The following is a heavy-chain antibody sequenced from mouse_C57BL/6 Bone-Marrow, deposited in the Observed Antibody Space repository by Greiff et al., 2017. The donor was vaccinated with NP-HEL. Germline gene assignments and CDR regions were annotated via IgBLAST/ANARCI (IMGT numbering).Heavy chain of an antibody. V-gene: IGHV1-55*01. CDR1: GYTFTSYW. D-gene: IGHD2-4*01. Sequence: QVQLQQPGAELVKPGASVKMSCKASGYTFTSYWITWVKQRPGQGLEWIGDIYPGSGSTNYNEKFKSKATLTVDTSSSTAYMQLSSLTSEDSAVYDCARRDYDRGAWFAYWGQGTLVTVSA. CDR3: ARRDYDRGAWFAY. J-gene: IGHJ3*01. CDR2: IYPGSGST.